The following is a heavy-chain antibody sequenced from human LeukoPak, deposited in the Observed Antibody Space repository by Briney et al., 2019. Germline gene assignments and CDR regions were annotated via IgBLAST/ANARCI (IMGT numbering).Heavy chain of an antibody. CDR2: ISGSGLNA. J-gene: IGHJ4*02. CDR1: GFTFSNTA. Sequence: GGSLRLSCAASGFTFSNTAMSWVCQAPGKGLEWLSIISGSGLNAYYADSVKGRFTISRDNSKSTLFLQMNSLRAEDTALYYCVKRTMAGVLERRTYYFDYWGQGSLVTVSP. D-gene: IGHD2-2*01. CDR3: VKRTMAGVLERRTYYFDY. V-gene: IGHV3-23*01.